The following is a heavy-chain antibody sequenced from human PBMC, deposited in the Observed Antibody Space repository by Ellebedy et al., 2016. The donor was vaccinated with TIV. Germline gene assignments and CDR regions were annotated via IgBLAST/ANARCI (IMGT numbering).Heavy chain of an antibody. J-gene: IGHJ4*02. Sequence: AASVKVSCKASGGTFSSYALSWVRQAPGQGLEWMGGIIPIFGTANYAQKFQGRVTITADESTSTAYMELSSLRSEDTAVYYCARETYSDGLDYWGQGTLVTVSS. CDR3: ARETYSDGLDY. CDR2: IIPIFGTA. CDR1: GGTFSSYA. D-gene: IGHD5-18*01. V-gene: IGHV1-69*13.